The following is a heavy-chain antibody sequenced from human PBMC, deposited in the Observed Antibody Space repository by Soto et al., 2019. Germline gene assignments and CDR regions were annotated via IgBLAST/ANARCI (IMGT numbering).Heavy chain of an antibody. D-gene: IGHD6-13*01. V-gene: IGHV3-21*01. Sequence: PGGSLRLSCAASGFTFSSYSMNWVRQAPGKGLEWVSSISSSSSYIYYADSVKGRFTISRDNAKNSLYLQMNSLRAEDTAVYYCAREQIAAAGILDYWGQGTLVTVSS. CDR3: AREQIAAAGILDY. CDR2: ISSSSSYI. CDR1: GFTFSSYS. J-gene: IGHJ4*02.